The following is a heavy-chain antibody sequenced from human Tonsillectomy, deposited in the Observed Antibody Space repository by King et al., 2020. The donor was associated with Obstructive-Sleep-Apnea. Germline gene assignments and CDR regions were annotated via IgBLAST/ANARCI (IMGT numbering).Heavy chain of an antibody. CDR1: GGSISSYY. J-gene: IGHJ1*01. Sequence: VQLQESGPGLVKPSETLSLTCTVSGGSISSYYWTWIRQPPGKGLEWIGYIYYSGSTNYNPSLKSRVTISVDTSKNQFSLKLSSVTAADTAVYYCARNAVGATAFQHWGQGTLVTVSS. V-gene: IGHV4-59*08. D-gene: IGHD1-26*01. CDR3: ARNAVGATAFQH. CDR2: IYYSGST.